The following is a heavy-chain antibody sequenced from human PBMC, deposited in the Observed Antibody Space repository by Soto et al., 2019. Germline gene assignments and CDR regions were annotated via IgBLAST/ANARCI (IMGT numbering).Heavy chain of an antibody. CDR3: ARDSDPYCSGGSCPFDY. V-gene: IGHV1-18*01. CDR1: GYTFTSYG. D-gene: IGHD2-15*01. CDR2: ISAYNGNT. Sequence: QVQLVQSGAEVKKPGASVKVSCKASGYTFTSYGISWARQAPGQGLEWMGWISAYNGNTNYAQKLQGRVTMTTDTSTSTAYMELRSLRSDDTAVYYCARDSDPYCSGGSCPFDYWGQGTLVTVSS. J-gene: IGHJ4*02.